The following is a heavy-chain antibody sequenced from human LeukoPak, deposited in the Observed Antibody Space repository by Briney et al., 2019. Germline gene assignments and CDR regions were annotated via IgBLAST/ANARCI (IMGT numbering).Heavy chain of an antibody. V-gene: IGHV1-2*06. CDR2: INPNSGGT. CDR3: ARDRLAAGGSGA. Sequence: GASVKVSCMASGYTFTGYSMHWVRQAAGQGLEWMGRINPNSGGTNYAQKIQGTVTMTRDTSISTAYMELSSLRSDDTAVYYCARDRLAAGGSGAWGQGTLVTVSS. J-gene: IGHJ5*02. D-gene: IGHD6-13*01. CDR1: GYTFTGYS.